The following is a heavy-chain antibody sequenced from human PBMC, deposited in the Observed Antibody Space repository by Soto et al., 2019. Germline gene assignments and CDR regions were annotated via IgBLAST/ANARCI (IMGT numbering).Heavy chain of an antibody. CDR1: GYSFTSYW. Sequence: GESLKISCKGSGYSFTSYWIGWVRQMPGKGLEWMGIIYPGDSDTRYSPSFQGQVTISADKSISTAYLQWSSLKASDTAMYYCARFGLVVVPAAIKDTAMALNAFDIWGQGTMVTVSS. J-gene: IGHJ3*02. CDR3: ARFGLVVVPAAIKDTAMALNAFDI. V-gene: IGHV5-51*01. CDR2: IYPGDSDT. D-gene: IGHD2-2*01.